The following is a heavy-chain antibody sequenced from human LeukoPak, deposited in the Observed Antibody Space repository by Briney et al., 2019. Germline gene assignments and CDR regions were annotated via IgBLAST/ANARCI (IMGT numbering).Heavy chain of an antibody. Sequence: PGGSLRLSCAASGFTLDDYAMYWVRQAPGKGLEWVSAISGSGGSTYYADSVKGRFTISRDNSKNTLYLQMNSLRAEDTAVYYCAKGHSAHGTGFDYWGQGTLVIVSS. J-gene: IGHJ4*02. V-gene: IGHV3-23*01. CDR2: ISGSGGST. D-gene: IGHD1-1*01. CDR1: GFTLDDYA. CDR3: AKGHSAHGTGFDY.